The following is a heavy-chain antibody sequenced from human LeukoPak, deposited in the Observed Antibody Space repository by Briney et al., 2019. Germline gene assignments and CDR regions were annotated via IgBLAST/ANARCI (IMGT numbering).Heavy chain of an antibody. CDR1: GGSISSYY. V-gene: IGHV4-59*01. D-gene: IGHD3-22*01. CDR2: IYYYGST. J-gene: IGHJ5*02. Sequence: PSETLSLTCNVSGGSISSYYWSWIRQPPGKGLEWVGYIYYYGSTNYNPSLKSRVTISVDTSKNQFSLKLSSVTAADTAVYYCARMYDSSSYLSWFDPWGQGTLVTVSS. CDR3: ARMYDSSSYLSWFDP.